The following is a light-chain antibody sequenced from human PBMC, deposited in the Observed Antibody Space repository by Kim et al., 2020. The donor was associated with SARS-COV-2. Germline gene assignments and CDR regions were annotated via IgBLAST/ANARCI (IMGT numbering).Light chain of an antibody. CDR1: QGINNH. J-gene: IGKJ1*01. V-gene: IGKV1-16*02. CDR2: DAS. Sequence: DIQMTQSPSSLSASVGDRITITCRTSQGINNHLAWFQQKPGRAPKSLIYDASSLQSGVPSKFSGSGSGTDFTLTISSLQPEDFATYYCQQYDSYPWTFGQGTKVDIK. CDR3: QQYDSYPWT.